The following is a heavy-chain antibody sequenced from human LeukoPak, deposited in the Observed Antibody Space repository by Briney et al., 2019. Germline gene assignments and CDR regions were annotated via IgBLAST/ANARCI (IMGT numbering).Heavy chain of an antibody. J-gene: IGHJ3*02. CDR3: ASLLLTTVKVDAFDI. D-gene: IGHD4-17*01. V-gene: IGHV3-11*01. CDR2: ISSSGSTI. Sequence: GGSLRLSCAASGFTFSDYYMSWIRQAPGKGLEWVSYISSSGSTIYYADSVKGRFTISRDNAKNSLYLQMNSLRAEDTAVYYCASLLLTTVKVDAFDIWGQGTMVTVSS. CDR1: GFTFSDYY.